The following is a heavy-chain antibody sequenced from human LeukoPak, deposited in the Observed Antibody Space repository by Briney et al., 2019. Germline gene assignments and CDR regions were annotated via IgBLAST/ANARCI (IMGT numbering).Heavy chain of an antibody. J-gene: IGHJ5*02. V-gene: IGHV1-24*01. D-gene: IGHD1-26*01. CDR1: GYTLTELS. CDR3: ATALRRGSYYLVDWFDP. Sequence: GASAKVSCKVSGYTLTELSMHWVRQAPGKGLEWMGGFDPEDGETIYAQKFQGRVTMTEDTSTDTAYMELSSLRSEDTAVYYCATALRRGSYYLVDWFDPWGQGTLVTVSS. CDR2: FDPEDGET.